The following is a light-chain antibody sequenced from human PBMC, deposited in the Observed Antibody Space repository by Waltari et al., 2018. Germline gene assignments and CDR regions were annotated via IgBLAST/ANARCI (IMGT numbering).Light chain of an antibody. CDR1: QSISRL. J-gene: IGKJ1*01. Sequence: DIQMTQSPSTLSASVGDRVTITCRASQSISRLLAWYQQAPGKAPKLLIYYASSLQSGVPSRFSGSGSGTEFTLTISSLQPDDFVTYYCQQYNNWAFGQGTKVEIK. V-gene: IGKV1-5*01. CDR2: YAS. CDR3: QQYNNWA.